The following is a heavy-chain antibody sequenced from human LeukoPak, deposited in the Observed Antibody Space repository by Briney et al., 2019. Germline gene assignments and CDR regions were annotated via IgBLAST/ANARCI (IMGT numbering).Heavy chain of an antibody. V-gene: IGHV4-39*01. CDR1: GGSISSSSYY. D-gene: IGHD3-10*01. CDR2: IYYSGST. CDR3: ARHPYYTYYFDY. Sequence: SETLSLTCTVSGGSISSSSYYWGWIRQPPGKGLEWIGSIYYSGSTYYNPSLKSRVTISVDTSKNQFSLKLSSVTAADTAVYYCARHPYYTYYFDYWGQGTLVTVSS. J-gene: IGHJ4*02.